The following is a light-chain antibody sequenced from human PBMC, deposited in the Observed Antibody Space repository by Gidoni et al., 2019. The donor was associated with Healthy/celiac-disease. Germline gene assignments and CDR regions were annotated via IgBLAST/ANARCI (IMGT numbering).Light chain of an antibody. Sequence: SSELPQDPAVSVALGQTVRITCQGDSLRSYYASWYQQKPGQAPVLVIYGKNNRPSGIPDRFSGSSSGNTASLTITGAQAEDEADYYCNSRDSSGNLPFGGGTKLTVL. V-gene: IGLV3-19*01. CDR1: SLRSYY. J-gene: IGLJ2*01. CDR2: GKN. CDR3: NSRDSSGNLP.